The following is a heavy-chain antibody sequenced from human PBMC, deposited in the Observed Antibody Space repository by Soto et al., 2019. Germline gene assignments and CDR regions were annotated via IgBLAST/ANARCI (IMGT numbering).Heavy chain of an antibody. CDR1: GFTVSSNY. V-gene: IGHV3-53*01. J-gene: IGHJ4*02. CDR2: IYSGGST. CDR3: ARAGSGYYGGDSY. D-gene: IGHD3-22*01. Sequence: GGSLRLSCAASGFTVSSNYMSWVRQAPGKGLEWVSVIYSGGSTYYADSVKGRFTISRDNSKNTLYLQMNSLRAEDTAVYYCARAGSGYYGGDSYRGQGTPVTVYS.